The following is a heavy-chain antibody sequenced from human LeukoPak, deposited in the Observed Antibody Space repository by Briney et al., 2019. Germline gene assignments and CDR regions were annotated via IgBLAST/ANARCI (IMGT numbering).Heavy chain of an antibody. CDR2: ISTSSSYI. D-gene: IGHD3-10*01. CDR1: GFTFSSYS. Sequence: PGGSLRLSCAASGFTFSSYSLNWVRQAPGKGLEWVSSISTSSSYIYYADSVKGRFTISRDNARNSLYLHMNSLRAEDTAVYYCAKDPTAYGRTGNWFDPWGQGTLVTVSS. J-gene: IGHJ5*02. V-gene: IGHV3-21*01. CDR3: AKDPTAYGRTGNWFDP.